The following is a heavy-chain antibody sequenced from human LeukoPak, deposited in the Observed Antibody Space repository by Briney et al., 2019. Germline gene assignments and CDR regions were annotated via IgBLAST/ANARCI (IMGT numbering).Heavy chain of an antibody. CDR3: ARVIEMVTFDY. D-gene: IGHD5-24*01. CDR1: GDSLTSGFY. CDR2: IYYSGST. V-gene: IGHV4-61*01. Sequence: SETLSLTCSVSGDSLTSGFYWSWIRQPPGKGLEWIGYIYYSGSTNYNPSLKSRVTISVDTSKNQFSLKLSSVTAADTAVYYCARVIEMVTFDYWGQGTLVTVSS. J-gene: IGHJ4*02.